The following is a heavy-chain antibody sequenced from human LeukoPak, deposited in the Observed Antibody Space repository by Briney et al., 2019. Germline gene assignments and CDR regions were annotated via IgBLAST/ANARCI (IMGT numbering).Heavy chain of an antibody. J-gene: IGHJ4*02. CDR2: INHSGST. D-gene: IGHD3-22*01. V-gene: IGHV4-34*01. CDR3: ARQGADIDY. Sequence: SETLSLTCAVYGGSFSGYYWSWIRQPPGKGLEWIGEINHSGSTNYNPSLKSRVTISVDTSKNQFSLKLSSVTAADTAVYYCARQGADIDYWGQGTLVTVSS. CDR1: GGSFSGYY.